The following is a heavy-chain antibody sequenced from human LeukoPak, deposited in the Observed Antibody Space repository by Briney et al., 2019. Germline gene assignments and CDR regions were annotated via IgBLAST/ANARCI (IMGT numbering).Heavy chain of an antibody. Sequence: GGSLRLSCAASGFTFSSYAMSWVRQAPGKGLEWVSAISGSGGSTYYADSVKGRFTISRDNSKNTLYLQMNSLRAEDTAVYYCAKPIARGRYSSSSCFDYWGQGTLVTVSS. D-gene: IGHD6-6*01. CDR3: AKPIARGRYSSSSCFDY. V-gene: IGHV3-23*01. J-gene: IGHJ4*02. CDR1: GFTFSSYA. CDR2: ISGSGGST.